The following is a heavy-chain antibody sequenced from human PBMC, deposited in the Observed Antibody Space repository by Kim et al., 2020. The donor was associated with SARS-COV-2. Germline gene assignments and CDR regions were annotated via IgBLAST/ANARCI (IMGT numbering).Heavy chain of an antibody. Sequence: ASVKVSCKAXGYTFNSRYITWVRQAPGQGLEWMGWISAYSGKTNYAQNFQGRVTMTTDTSTTTAYMELTSLRSDDTAVYYCARGGLRDLLSDYWGQGTLVIVSS. CDR3: ARGGLRDLLSDY. J-gene: IGHJ4*02. V-gene: IGHV1-18*01. CDR2: ISAYSGKT. D-gene: IGHD1-26*01. CDR1: GYTFNSRY.